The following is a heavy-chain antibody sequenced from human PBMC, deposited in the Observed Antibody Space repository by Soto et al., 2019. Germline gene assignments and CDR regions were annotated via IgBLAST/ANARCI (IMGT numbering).Heavy chain of an antibody. V-gene: IGHV4-4*07. D-gene: IGHD3-16*01. J-gene: IGHJ5*02. CDR2: IHTKERT. CDR1: GGSITNYY. CDR3: ARDDYKDGGNNWFDP. Sequence: KPSETLSLTCTVSGGSITNYYWSWIRQPAGKGLEWIGRIHTKERTNYNLSFRNRVTMSVDTSKNQFSLKLDAVTAADTAVYYCARDDYKDGGNNWFDPWGQGTLVTVSS.